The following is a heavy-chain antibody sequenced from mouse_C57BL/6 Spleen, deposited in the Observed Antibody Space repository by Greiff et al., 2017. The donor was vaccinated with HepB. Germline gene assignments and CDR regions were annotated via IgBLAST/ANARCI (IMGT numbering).Heavy chain of an antibody. CDR2: ISSGGSYT. CDR1: GFTFSSYG. D-gene: IGHD1-1*01. CDR3: ARHGYGSIFSWFAY. J-gene: IGHJ3*01. Sequence: EVQRVESGGELVKPGGSLKLSCAASGFTFSSYGMSWVRQTPDKRLEWVATISSGGSYTYYPDRVKGRSTISRDKAKNTLYLQMSRLKSEDTAMYYCARHGYGSIFSWFAYWGQGTLVTVSA. V-gene: IGHV5-6*01.